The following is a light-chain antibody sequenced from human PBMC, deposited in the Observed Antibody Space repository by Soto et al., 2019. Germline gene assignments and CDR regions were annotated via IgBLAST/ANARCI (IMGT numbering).Light chain of an antibody. CDR3: SAYEGSDTVV. V-gene: IGLV2-8*01. J-gene: IGLJ2*01. Sequence: QSALTQPPSASGSPGQSVTISCTGTSRDVGGYKYVSWYQQHPGKAPKLMIYEVSRRPSGVPDGFSGSKSGNTASLTVSGLQAEDEADYYCSAYEGSDTVVFGGGTKLPS. CDR1: SRDVGGYKY. CDR2: EVS.